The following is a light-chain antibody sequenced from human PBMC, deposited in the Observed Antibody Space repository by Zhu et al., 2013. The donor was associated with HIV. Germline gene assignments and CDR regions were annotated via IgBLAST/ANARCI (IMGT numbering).Light chain of an antibody. CDR2: EVS. Sequence: QSALTQPPSVSGSPGQSVTISCTGTSSDVGSNNRVSWYQQSPGTAPKLIIYEVSNRPSGVPARFSGSKSGNTASLTISGLQAEDEADYYCKSHTTRRTYVFGTGTRVTVL. V-gene: IGLV2-18*02. J-gene: IGLJ1*01. CDR1: SSDVGSNNR. CDR3: KSHTTRRTYV.